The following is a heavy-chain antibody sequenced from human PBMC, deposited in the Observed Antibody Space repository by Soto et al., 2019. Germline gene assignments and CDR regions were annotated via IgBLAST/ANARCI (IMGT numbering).Heavy chain of an antibody. V-gene: IGHV4-59*08. CDR3: ARGRHWFGP. CDR2: ISDRGDI. Sequence: SETLSLTCTVSGISITSSYWNWFRQSPGKGLEWIGQISDRGDINYNPPLESRVAISTDTSKNQVSLTLTAVNAADTAVYFCARGRHWFGPWGQGTLVTSPQ. CDR1: GISITSSY. J-gene: IGHJ5*02.